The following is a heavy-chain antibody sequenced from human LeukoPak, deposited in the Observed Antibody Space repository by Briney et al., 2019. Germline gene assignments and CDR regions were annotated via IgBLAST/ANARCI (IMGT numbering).Heavy chain of an antibody. Sequence: DSVKGRFTISRDNAKNTLYLQVNSLRAEDTAVYYCARDRIRGDYWGQGTLVTVSS. CDR3: ARDRIRGDY. J-gene: IGHJ4*02. V-gene: IGHV3-74*01. D-gene: IGHD1-14*01.